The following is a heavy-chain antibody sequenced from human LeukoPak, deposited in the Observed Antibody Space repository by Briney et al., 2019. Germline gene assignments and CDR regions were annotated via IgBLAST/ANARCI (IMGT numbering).Heavy chain of an antibody. V-gene: IGHV3-7*01. CDR2: IKTDGSET. CDR3: VSAIRGSPIDY. J-gene: IGHJ4*02. CDR1: GFSFSNYW. D-gene: IGHD3-10*01. Sequence: GGSLRLSCTASGFSFSNYWMGWVRQAPGKGLACVANIKTDGSETYYVDSVKGRFTISRDNAKNSLFLQMNSLRAEDTAIYYCVSAIRGSPIDYWGQGTLVSVPS.